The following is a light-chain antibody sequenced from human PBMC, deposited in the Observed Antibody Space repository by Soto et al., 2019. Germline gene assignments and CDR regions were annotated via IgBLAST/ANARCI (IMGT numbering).Light chain of an antibody. CDR2: GSS. J-gene: IGKJ2*01. V-gene: IGKV3-20*01. CDR1: QSVSNNY. Sequence: EVVLTQSPGTLSLSPGERATLSCRASQSVSNNYLGWYQQKPGQSPKLLIFGSSDRATGIPDRFSGSGSGTDFTLTISSLEPEDFAVYYCQQYGSSPPYTFGQGTKLEIK. CDR3: QQYGSSPPYT.